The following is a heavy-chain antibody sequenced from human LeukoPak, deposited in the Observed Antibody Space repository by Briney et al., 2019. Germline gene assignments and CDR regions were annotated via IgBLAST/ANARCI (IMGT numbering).Heavy chain of an antibody. D-gene: IGHD3-10*01. V-gene: IGHV3-33*01. CDR3: ARGKHDYGSGSYSISANDAFDI. Sequence: GGSLRLSCAASGFTFSSYGMHWVRQAPGKGLEWVAVIWFDGSNKYYADSVKGRFTISRDNAKNSLYLQMNSLRAEDTAVYYCARGKHDYGSGSYSISANDAFDIWGQGTMVTVSS. CDR1: GFTFSSYG. CDR2: IWFDGSNK. J-gene: IGHJ3*02.